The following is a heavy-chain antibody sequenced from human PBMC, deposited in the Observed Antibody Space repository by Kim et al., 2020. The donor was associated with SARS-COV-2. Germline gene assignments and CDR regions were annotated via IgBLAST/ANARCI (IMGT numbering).Heavy chain of an antibody. V-gene: IGHV1-2*02. J-gene: IGHJ4*02. CDR3: ARGDYGDPLKDDY. D-gene: IGHD4-17*01. Sequence: YAQKFQGRVTMTRDTSISTAYMELSRLRSDDTAVYYCARGDYGDPLKDDYWGQGTLVTVSS.